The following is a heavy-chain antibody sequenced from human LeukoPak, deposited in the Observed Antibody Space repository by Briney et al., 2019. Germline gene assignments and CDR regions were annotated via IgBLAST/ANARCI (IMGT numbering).Heavy chain of an antibody. CDR1: GFTFSSYA. D-gene: IGHD3-22*01. V-gene: IGHV3-30*04. J-gene: IGHJ4*02. CDR3: ARVKYYYDSSGYYIDY. Sequence: GGSLRLSCAASGFTFSSYAMHWVRQAPGKGLEWVAVISYDGSNKYYADSVKGRFTISRDNSKNTLYLQMNSLRAEDTAVYYCARVKYYYDSSGYYIDYWGQGTLVTVSS. CDR2: ISYDGSNK.